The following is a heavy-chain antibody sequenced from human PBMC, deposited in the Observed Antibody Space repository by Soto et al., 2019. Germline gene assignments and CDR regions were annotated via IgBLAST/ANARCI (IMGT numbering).Heavy chain of an antibody. D-gene: IGHD5-12*01. V-gene: IGHV4-30-4*08. CDR3: AILKDGYNPLGDY. Sequence: QVQLQESGPGLVKPSQTLSLTCTVSGGSISSGDYYWSWIRQPPGKGLEWIGYIYYSGSTYYNPSLKSRVTTSVDTSKNQFSRKLSSVTAADTAVYYCAILKDGYNPLGDYWGQGTLVTVSS. CDR2: IYYSGST. J-gene: IGHJ4*02. CDR1: GGSISSGDYY.